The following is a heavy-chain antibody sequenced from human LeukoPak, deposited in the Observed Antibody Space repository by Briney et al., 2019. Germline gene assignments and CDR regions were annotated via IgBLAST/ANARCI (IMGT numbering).Heavy chain of an antibody. CDR3: ARSLITVTGDYMDV. Sequence: SVKVSCKASGGTFICYAISWVRQAPGQGLEWMGGIIPIFGTANYAQKFQGRVTITTDESTSTAYMELSSLRSEDTAVYYCARSLITVTGDYMDVWGKGTTVTVSS. CDR1: GGTFICYA. J-gene: IGHJ6*03. D-gene: IGHD4-11*01. CDR2: IIPIFGTA. V-gene: IGHV1-69*05.